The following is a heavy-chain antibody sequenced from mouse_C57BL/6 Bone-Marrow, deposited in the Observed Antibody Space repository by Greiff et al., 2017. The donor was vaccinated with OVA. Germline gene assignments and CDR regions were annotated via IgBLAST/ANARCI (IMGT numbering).Heavy chain of an antibody. CDR2: ILPGSGST. CDR3: ARLETTVVATNWYFDV. D-gene: IGHD1-1*01. J-gene: IGHJ1*03. CDR1: GYTFTGYW. V-gene: IGHV1-9*01. Sequence: QVQLQQSGAELMKPGASVKLSCKAPGYTFTGYWIEWVKQRPGHGLEWIGEILPGSGSTNYNEKFKGKATFTADTSSNTAYMQLSSLTTEDSAIYYCARLETTVVATNWYFDVWGTGTTVTVSS.